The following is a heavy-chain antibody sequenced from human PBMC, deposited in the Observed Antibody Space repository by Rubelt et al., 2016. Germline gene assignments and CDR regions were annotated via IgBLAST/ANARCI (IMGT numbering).Heavy chain of an antibody. V-gene: IGHV1-3*01. Sequence: QVQLVQSGAEVKKPGASVKVSCKASGHTFTSYALHWVRQAPGQRLEWMGWINAGNGNTKYSQKFQGRATITRATSAGTAYMELSSLRSEDTAVYYCARSKDTAMVTDADWYFDLWGRGTLVTVSS. CDR1: GHTFTSYA. D-gene: IGHD5-18*01. CDR2: INAGNGNT. J-gene: IGHJ2*01. CDR3: ARSKDTAMVTDADWYFDL.